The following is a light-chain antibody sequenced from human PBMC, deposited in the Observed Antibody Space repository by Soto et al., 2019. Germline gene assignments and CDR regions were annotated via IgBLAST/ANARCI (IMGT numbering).Light chain of an antibody. Sequence: EIVLTQSPGTLSLSPGERATLSCRASQSVSSSYLAWYQQKPGQAPRLLIYGASSRATGIPDRFSGSGSGTDFALIIIRLEPEDFEVYYWQQYGSSLTFGGETNVEIK. CDR1: QSVSSSY. J-gene: IGKJ4*01. CDR3: QQYGSSLT. V-gene: IGKV3-20*01. CDR2: GAS.